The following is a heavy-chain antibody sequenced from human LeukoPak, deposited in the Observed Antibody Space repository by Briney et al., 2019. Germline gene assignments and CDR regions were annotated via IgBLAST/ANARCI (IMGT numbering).Heavy chain of an antibody. J-gene: IGHJ4*02. V-gene: IGHV4-39*01. Sequence: SETLSLTCTVSGGSISSSGYYWVWIRQPPGKGLEWIGSIYYTGSTYYNPSLRSRVTISVDTSKNQFSLKLTSVTAADTAVYYCARAGYSYGTGYWGQGTLVTVSS. CDR3: ARAGYSYGTGY. CDR1: GGSISSSGYY. CDR2: IYYTGST. D-gene: IGHD5-18*01.